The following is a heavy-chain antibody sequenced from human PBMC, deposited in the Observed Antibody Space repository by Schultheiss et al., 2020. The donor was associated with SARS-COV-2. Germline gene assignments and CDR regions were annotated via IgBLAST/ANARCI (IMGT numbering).Heavy chain of an antibody. CDR2: INPNSGGT. CDR3: ARGLDIVLMVYANAFDI. V-gene: IGHV1-2*02. J-gene: IGHJ3*02. Sequence: ASVKVSCKASGYTFTSYYMHWVRQAPGQGLEWMGWINPNSGGTNYAQKFQGRVTMTRDTSISTAYMELSRLRSDDTAVYYCARGLDIVLMVYANAFDIWGQGTMVTVSS. CDR1: GYTFTSYY. D-gene: IGHD2-8*01.